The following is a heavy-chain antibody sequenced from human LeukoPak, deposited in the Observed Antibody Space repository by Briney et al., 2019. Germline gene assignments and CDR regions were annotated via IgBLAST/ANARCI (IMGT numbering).Heavy chain of an antibody. Sequence: SETLSLTCTVSGGSINSGGYYWSWIRQHPGKGLEWIGYIHYSGSTNYNPSLKSRVTISVDTSKNQFSLKLSSVTAADTAVYYCARGDDYGDYGMSYYYGMDVWGQGTTVTVSS. CDR3: ARGDDYGDYGMSYYYGMDV. CDR1: GGSINSGGYY. D-gene: IGHD4-17*01. J-gene: IGHJ6*02. V-gene: IGHV4-61*08. CDR2: IHYSGST.